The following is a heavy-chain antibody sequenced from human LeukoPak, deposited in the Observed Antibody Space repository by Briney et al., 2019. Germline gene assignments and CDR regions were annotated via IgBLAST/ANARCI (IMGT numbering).Heavy chain of an antibody. CDR1: GGTFSSYP. CDR2: ITPIFGAA. Sequence: SVKVSYKASGGTFSSYPFTWVRQAPGQGLEWMGEITPIFGAANYAQTFQGRVTITADESTSTAYMELSSLRSEDTAVYYCAGATYYDFWSGVDAFDIWGQGTMVTVSS. D-gene: IGHD3-3*01. V-gene: IGHV1-69*13. J-gene: IGHJ3*02. CDR3: AGATYYDFWSGVDAFDI.